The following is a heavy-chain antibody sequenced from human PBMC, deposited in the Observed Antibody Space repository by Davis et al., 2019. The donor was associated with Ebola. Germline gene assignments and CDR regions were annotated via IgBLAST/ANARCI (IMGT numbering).Heavy chain of an antibody. Sequence: GESLKISCAASGFTFSSYWMSWVRQAPGKGLEWVSVIYSGGSTYYADSVKGRFTISRDNSKNTLYLQMNSLRAEDTAVYYCARGYSGSYYGANWFDPWGQGTLVTVSS. J-gene: IGHJ5*02. CDR3: ARGYSGSYYGANWFDP. CDR2: IYSGGST. D-gene: IGHD1-26*01. CDR1: GFTFSSYW. V-gene: IGHV3-66*02.